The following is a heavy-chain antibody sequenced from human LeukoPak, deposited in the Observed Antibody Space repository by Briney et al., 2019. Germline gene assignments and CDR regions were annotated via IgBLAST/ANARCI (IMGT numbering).Heavy chain of an antibody. CDR3: VSPRGFSYGYFDY. J-gene: IGHJ4*02. D-gene: IGHD5-18*01. V-gene: IGHV4-39*01. CDR1: GGSISSSSAY. CDR2: IYYSKNT. Sequence: KPSETPSLSCTVSGGSISSSSAYWGWIRQPPGKGLEWIGSIYYSKNTYYNPSLKSRVTISADTSKNQFSLTLGSVSATDTAVYYCVSPRGFSYGYFDYWGQGTLVTVSS.